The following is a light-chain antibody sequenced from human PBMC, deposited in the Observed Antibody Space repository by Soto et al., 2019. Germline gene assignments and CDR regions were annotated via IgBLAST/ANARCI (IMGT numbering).Light chain of an antibody. Sequence: EIVMTQSPAILSVSPGDRATLSCRAGQSVSNNLAWYQQNPGQTPRLVIYGASNRATGVPARFSVSGSETAFTLTIHSLQSEDLAGYYCLQYDDWHRTFGQGTKVEI. CDR1: QSVSNN. V-gene: IGKV3-15*01. CDR2: GAS. J-gene: IGKJ1*01. CDR3: LQYDDWHRT.